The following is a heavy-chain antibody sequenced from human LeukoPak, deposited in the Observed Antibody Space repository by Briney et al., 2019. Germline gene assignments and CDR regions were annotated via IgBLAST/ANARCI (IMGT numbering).Heavy chain of an antibody. CDR2: LNSNNGNT. V-gene: IGHV1-8*03. J-gene: IGHJ4*02. CDR3: ARALITMVRGPSTRVDY. Sequence: ASVKVSCKASGYTFTSYDINWVRQATGQGLEWMGWLNSNNGNTAYAQNFQGRVTITRNTSISTAYMELSSLRSDDTAVYYCARALITMVRGPSTRVDYWGQGTLVTVSS. CDR1: GYTFTSYD. D-gene: IGHD3-10*01.